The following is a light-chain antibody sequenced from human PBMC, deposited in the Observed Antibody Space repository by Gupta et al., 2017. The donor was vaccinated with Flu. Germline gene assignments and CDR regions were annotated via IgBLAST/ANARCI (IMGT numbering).Light chain of an antibody. CDR2: AAC. V-gene: IGKV1-27*01. CDR1: QGISNY. J-gene: IGKJ3*01. Sequence: DIQMTQFLSSLSASVGDRVTITCRASQGISNYLAWYQQKQGKVPNLLIYAACALQSGVPSRFSGSGSGTDFTLTISSLRPEDVATYYCQKYNSAPPEFTFGPGTKVEI. CDR3: QKYNSAPPEFT.